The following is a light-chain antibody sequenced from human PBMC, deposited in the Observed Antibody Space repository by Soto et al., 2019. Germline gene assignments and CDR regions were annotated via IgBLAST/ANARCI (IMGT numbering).Light chain of an antibody. J-gene: IGLJ2*01. V-gene: IGLV1-44*01. CDR1: SSNIGDNT. CDR2: SSD. CDR3: ASWDGSLGVV. Sequence: QSVLTQPPSASGTPGQRVTISCSGSSSNIGDNTVNWYQQLPGTAPKLLIYSSDHRPSGVPDRLSGSKSGTSASLAISGLQSEDEADYYCASWDGSLGVVFGGGTKVTVL.